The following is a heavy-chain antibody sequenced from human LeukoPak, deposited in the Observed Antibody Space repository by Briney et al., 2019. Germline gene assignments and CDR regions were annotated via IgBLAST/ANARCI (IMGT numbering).Heavy chain of an antibody. V-gene: IGHV4-59*11. CDR3: ARDRPGIAVAGDALDI. Sequence: SETLSLTCTVSGGSIINHYWSWIRQPPGKGLEWIGYMYNKGSTSYNPSLKSRVTISVDTSKNQFSLKVRSVTAADTAVYYCARDRPGIAVAGDALDIWGQGTMVTIPS. CDR2: MYNKGST. J-gene: IGHJ3*02. CDR1: GGSIINHY. D-gene: IGHD6-19*01.